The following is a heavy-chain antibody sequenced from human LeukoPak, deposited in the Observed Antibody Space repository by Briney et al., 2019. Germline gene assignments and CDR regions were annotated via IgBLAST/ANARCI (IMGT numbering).Heavy chain of an antibody. CDR2: IKQDGSEK. CDR1: GFTFSNYW. J-gene: IGHJ3*02. Sequence: GGSLRLSCAASGFTFSNYWMSWVRQAPGKGLEWVANIKQDGSEKYYVDSAKGRFTISRDNAKNSLYLQMNSLRAEDTAVYYCARDFRQDIVVVPAATADAFDIWGQGTMVTVSS. CDR3: ARDFRQDIVVVPAATADAFDI. V-gene: IGHV3-7*03. D-gene: IGHD2-2*01.